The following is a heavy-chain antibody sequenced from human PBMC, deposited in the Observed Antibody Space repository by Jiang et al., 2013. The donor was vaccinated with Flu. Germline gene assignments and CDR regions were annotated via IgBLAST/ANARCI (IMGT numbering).Heavy chain of an antibody. D-gene: IGHD6-13*01. CDR1: GGSISSSSYY. CDR2: IYYSGST. Sequence: SLTCTVSGGSISSSSYYWGWIRQPPGKGLEWIGSIYYSGSTYYNPSLKSRVTISVDTSKNQFSLKLSSVTAADTAVYYCARHVPKIRIAAAVPADYWGQGTLVTVSS. CDR3: ARHVPKIRIAAAVPADY. J-gene: IGHJ4*02. V-gene: IGHV4-39*01.